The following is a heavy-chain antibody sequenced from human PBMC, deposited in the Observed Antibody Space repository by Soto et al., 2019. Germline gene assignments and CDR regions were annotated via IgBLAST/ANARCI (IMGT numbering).Heavy chain of an antibody. Sequence: SVKVSCKASGGTFSSYAISWVRQAPGQGLEWMGGIIPIFGTANYAQKFQGRVTITADKSTSTAYMELSSLRSEDTAVYYCARCKATYXDFWSGYYTPYYYGMDVWGQGTTVTVSS. CDR1: GGTFSSYA. CDR3: ARCKATYXDFWSGYYTPYYYGMDV. D-gene: IGHD3-3*01. CDR2: IIPIFGTA. V-gene: IGHV1-69*06. J-gene: IGHJ6*02.